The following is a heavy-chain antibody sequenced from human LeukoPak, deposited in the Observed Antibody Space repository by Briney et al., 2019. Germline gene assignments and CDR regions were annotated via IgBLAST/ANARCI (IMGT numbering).Heavy chain of an antibody. J-gene: IGHJ4*02. Sequence: GGSLRLPCAASGFTFSSFAMHWVRQAPGKQLEYVSAICSNGGCTYYANSVKGRFTISRDNSKNTLYLQMGSLRAEDMAVYYCARWGYYSNYDYWGQGTLVTVSS. D-gene: IGHD4-11*01. CDR1: GFTFSSFA. CDR3: ARWGYYSNYDY. V-gene: IGHV3-64*01. CDR2: ICSNGGCT.